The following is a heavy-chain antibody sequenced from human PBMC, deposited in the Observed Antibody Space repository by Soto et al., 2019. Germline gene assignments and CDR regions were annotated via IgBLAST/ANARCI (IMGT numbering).Heavy chain of an antibody. CDR2: ILYDGSKQ. J-gene: IGHJ4*02. D-gene: IGHD4-17*01. CDR1: GFTFSSYG. V-gene: IGHV3-30*18. Sequence: GGSLRLSCAASGFTFSSYGMHWVRQAPGKGLEWVAVILYDGSKQYYADSSKGRFTISRDNSKNTLYLQMNSLRAEDTAVYYCAKDNYGGNGIDYWGQGTLVTVSS. CDR3: AKDNYGGNGIDY.